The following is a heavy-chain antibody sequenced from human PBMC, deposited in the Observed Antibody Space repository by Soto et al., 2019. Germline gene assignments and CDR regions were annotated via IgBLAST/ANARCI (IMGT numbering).Heavy chain of an antibody. Sequence: SETLSLTCTVSGGSISSYYWSWIRQPPGKRLEWIGYIYYNGHTNYNPSLKSRVTISVNTSKNQFSLRLSSVTAADTAVYYCARSSSGGDCYFSWGQGTMVTVSS. CDR2: IYYNGHT. CDR1: GGSISSYY. J-gene: IGHJ3*01. D-gene: IGHD2-21*02. V-gene: IGHV4-59*01. CDR3: ARSSSGGDCYFS.